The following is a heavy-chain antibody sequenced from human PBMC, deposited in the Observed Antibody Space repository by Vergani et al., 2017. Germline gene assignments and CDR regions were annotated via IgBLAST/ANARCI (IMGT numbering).Heavy chain of an antibody. CDR3: ARVPRAGGDDFWSGPPGDI. CDR1: GFTVSSNY. J-gene: IGHJ3*02. V-gene: IGHV3-53*01. D-gene: IGHD3-3*01. Sequence: EVQLVESGGGLIQPGGSLRLSCAASGFTVSSNYMSWVRQAPGKGLEWVSVSYSGGSTYYADSVKGRFTIPRDNSKNTLDLQMNSLSAEDTAVYYCARVPRAGGDDFWSGPPGDIWGQGTMVTVSS. CDR2: SYSGGST.